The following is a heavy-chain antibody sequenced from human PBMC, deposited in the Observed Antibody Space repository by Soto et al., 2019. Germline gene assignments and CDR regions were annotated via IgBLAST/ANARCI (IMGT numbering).Heavy chain of an antibody. J-gene: IGHJ4*02. Sequence: QLQLQESGPGLVKPSETLSLTCTVSGGSISSSSYYWGWIRQPPGKGLEWIGSIYYSGSTYYNPSLKSRVTISVDTSRNQFSLKLSSVTAADTAVYYCARLEDSYGTYWGQGTLVTVSS. CDR1: GGSISSSSYY. V-gene: IGHV4-39*01. CDR3: ARLEDSYGTY. CDR2: IYYSGST. D-gene: IGHD5-18*01.